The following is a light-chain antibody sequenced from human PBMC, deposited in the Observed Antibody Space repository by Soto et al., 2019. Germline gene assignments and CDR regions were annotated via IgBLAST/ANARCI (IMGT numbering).Light chain of an antibody. CDR3: QQYYSTPWT. Sequence: DVVLTQSPNSLAVSLGERATINCKSRQSVLYRSNNMNYLAWYQQKAGQPPRLLIYWASTRESGVPDRFGGSGSGTEFTLTISSLQAEDVAVYYCQQYYSTPWTFGQGTKVEIK. V-gene: IGKV4-1*01. J-gene: IGKJ1*01. CDR2: WAS. CDR1: QSVLYRSNNMNY.